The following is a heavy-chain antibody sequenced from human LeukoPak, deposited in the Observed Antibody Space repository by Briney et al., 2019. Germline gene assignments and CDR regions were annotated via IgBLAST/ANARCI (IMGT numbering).Heavy chain of an antibody. J-gene: IGHJ5*02. Sequence: PSQTLSLTCTVSGGSISSGGYYWSWIRQHPGKGLEWIGYIYYSGSTYYNPSLKSRVTISVDTSKNQFSLKLSSVTAADTAVYYCARDDCSGGSCYSGGSYNWFDPWGQGTLVTVSS. V-gene: IGHV4-31*03. CDR1: GGSISSGGYY. CDR2: IYYSGST. D-gene: IGHD2-15*01. CDR3: ARDDCSGGSCYSGGSYNWFDP.